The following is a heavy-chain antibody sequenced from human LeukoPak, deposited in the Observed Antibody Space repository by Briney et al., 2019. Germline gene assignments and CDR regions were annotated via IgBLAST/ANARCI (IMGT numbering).Heavy chain of an antibody. CDR2: FEPEDGET. J-gene: IGHJ6*02. Sequence: GALVKVSCKVSGYTLTELSMHWVRQAPGKGLEWMGGFEPEDGETIYAQKFQGRVTMTEDTSTDTAYMELSSLRSEDTAVYYCATDRVVVPAAMEDYYYYGMDVWGQGTTVTVSS. D-gene: IGHD2-2*01. CDR1: GYTLTELS. CDR3: ATDRVVVPAAMEDYYYYGMDV. V-gene: IGHV1-24*01.